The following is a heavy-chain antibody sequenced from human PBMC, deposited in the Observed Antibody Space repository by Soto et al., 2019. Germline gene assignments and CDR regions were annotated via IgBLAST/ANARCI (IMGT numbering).Heavy chain of an antibody. CDR1: GGTFSSYT. CDR2: IIPILGIA. Sequence: QVQLVQSGAEVKKPGSSVKVSCKASGGTFSSYTISWVRQAPGQGLEWMGRIIPILGIANYAQKFQGRVTITADKSTSTAYMELSSLRSEDTAVYYCARDPVGDAAFDIWGQGTMVTVSS. CDR3: ARDPVGDAAFDI. V-gene: IGHV1-69*02. D-gene: IGHD3-3*01. J-gene: IGHJ3*02.